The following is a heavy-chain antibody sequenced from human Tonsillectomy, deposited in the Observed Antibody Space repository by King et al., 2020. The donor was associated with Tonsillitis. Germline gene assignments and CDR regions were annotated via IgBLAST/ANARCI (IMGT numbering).Heavy chain of an antibody. Sequence: HGQLVQSGGGLVKPGGSLRLSCAASGFTFSDYYMSWIRQAPGKGLEWISYIDNSGTTIYYADSVKGRFTISRDNAKNSLYLQMNSLRAEETAVYYCARGINYYDFWSGYPLYFDYWGQGTLVTVSS. J-gene: IGHJ4*02. V-gene: IGHV3-11*01. CDR2: IDNSGTTI. D-gene: IGHD3-3*01. CDR3: ARGINYYDFWSGYPLYFDY. CDR1: GFTFSDYY.